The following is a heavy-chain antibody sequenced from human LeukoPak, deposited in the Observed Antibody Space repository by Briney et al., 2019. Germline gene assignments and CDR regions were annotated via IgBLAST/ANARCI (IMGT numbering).Heavy chain of an antibody. Sequence: GGSLRLSCAASGFTFSSYGMNWVRQAPGKGLEWASSISSSSSYIYYADSVKGRFTISRDSAKNSLYLQMNSLRAEDTAVYYCASTHLGYCSSASCQNDYWGQGTLVTVSS. D-gene: IGHD2-2*01. CDR3: ASTHLGYCSSASCQNDY. CDR1: GFTFSSYG. V-gene: IGHV3-21*01. CDR2: ISSSSSYI. J-gene: IGHJ4*02.